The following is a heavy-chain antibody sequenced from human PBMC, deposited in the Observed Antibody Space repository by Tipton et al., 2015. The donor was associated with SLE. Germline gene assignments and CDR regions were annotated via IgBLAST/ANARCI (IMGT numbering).Heavy chain of an antibody. CDR2: IYYTGST. J-gene: IGHJ2*01. CDR1: GGSISSYY. D-gene: IGHD5-18*01. V-gene: IGHV4-59*12. Sequence: TLSLTCTVSGGSISSYYWSWIRQTPGKGLEWIGYIYYTGSTKFNPSLKSRVSISLDTSKNQFSLKLSSVTAADTAVYYCARDTRDTGGYFDLWGRGTLVTVSS. CDR3: ARDTRDTGGYFDL.